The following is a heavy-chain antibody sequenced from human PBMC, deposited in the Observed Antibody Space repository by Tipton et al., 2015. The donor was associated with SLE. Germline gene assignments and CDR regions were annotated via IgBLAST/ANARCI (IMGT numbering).Heavy chain of an antibody. CDR3: ARDGYTHTWYYLDS. Sequence: TLSLTCAASGFNFSTYALHWVRQAPGKGLEWVAVIGYDGTNRHYVDSVKGRFTISRDNSRNTLLLQMTSLRPEDTAVYFCARDGYTHTWYYLDSWGQGTLVTVSS. V-gene: IGHV3-30*01. D-gene: IGHD2-2*02. CDR1: GFNFSTYA. J-gene: IGHJ4*02. CDR2: IGYDGTNR.